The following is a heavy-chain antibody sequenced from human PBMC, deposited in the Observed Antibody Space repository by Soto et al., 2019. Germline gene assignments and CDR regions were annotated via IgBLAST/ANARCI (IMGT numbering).Heavy chain of an antibody. Sequence: EVQLLESGGGLVQPGGSLRLSCAASGFTFSSHVMSWVRQAPGKGLEWVSGISTGGGSTDYADSVKGRFTISRDNSKNTLHLQMKSLRDEDTAVYYCARSREIIASAGSFDYWGQGTLVTVSS. CDR3: ARSREIIASAGSFDY. CDR2: ISTGGGST. CDR1: GFTFSSHV. D-gene: IGHD6-25*01. J-gene: IGHJ4*02. V-gene: IGHV3-23*01.